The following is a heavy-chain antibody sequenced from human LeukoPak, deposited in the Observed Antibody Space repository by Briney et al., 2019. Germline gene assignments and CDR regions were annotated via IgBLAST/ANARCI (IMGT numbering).Heavy chain of an antibody. J-gene: IGHJ4*02. CDR2: ISYDGSNT. D-gene: IGHD3-3*01. CDR1: GFTFSSYA. V-gene: IGHV3-30-3*01. CDR3: AREGKYYDIDY. Sequence: GGSLRLSCAASGFTFSSYAMHWVRQAPGKGLEWVAVISYDGSNTYSADYVQGRFSISSENSKNTLYLQMNSLRAEDTAVYYCAREGKYYDIDYWGQGTLVTVSS.